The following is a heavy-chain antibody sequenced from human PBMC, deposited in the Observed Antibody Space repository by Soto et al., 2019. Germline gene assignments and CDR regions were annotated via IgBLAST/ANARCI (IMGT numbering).Heavy chain of an antibody. J-gene: IGHJ6*02. CDR3: ARDLRVYSSSWYPNYYYYGMDV. CDR2: IKQDGSEK. CDR1: GYTFSSYW. D-gene: IGHD6-13*01. Sequence: EVQLLESGGGLVQPGGSLRLSCAASGYTFSSYWMSWVRQAPRKGLEWVANIKQDGSEKYYVDSVKGRFTISRDNAKNSLYLQMNSLRAEDTAVYYCARDLRVYSSSWYPNYYYYGMDVWGQGTTVTVSS. V-gene: IGHV3-7*05.